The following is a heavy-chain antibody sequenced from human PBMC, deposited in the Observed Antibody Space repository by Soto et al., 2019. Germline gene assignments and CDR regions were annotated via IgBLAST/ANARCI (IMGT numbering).Heavy chain of an antibody. J-gene: IGHJ6*02. CDR1: GFTFSSYA. CDR3: AFLRGETSYYYYYGMDV. D-gene: IGHD3-10*01. V-gene: IGHV3-23*01. CDR2: ISGSGGST. Sequence: EVQLLESGGGLVQPGGSLRLSCAASGFTFSSYAMSWVRQAPGKGLEWVSAISGSGGSTYYADSVKGRFTISRDNSKNTLYLQMNGLRAEDTAVYYCAFLRGETSYYYYYGMDVWGQGTTVTVSS.